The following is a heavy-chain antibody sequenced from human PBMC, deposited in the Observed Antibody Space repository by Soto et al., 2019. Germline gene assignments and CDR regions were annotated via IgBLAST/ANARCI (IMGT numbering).Heavy chain of an antibody. J-gene: IGHJ4*02. CDR1: GFTFSSYA. V-gene: IGHV3-30-3*01. D-gene: IGHD4-17*01. CDR2: ISYDGSNK. Sequence: QVQLVESGGGVVQPGRSLRLSCAASGFTFSSYAMHWVRQAPGKGLEWVAVISYDGSNKYYAGYVKGRFTISRDNSKNALYLQMNSLRAEDTAVYYWARAPTTVTTAYHFDYWGQGTLVTVSS. CDR3: ARAPTTVTTAYHFDY.